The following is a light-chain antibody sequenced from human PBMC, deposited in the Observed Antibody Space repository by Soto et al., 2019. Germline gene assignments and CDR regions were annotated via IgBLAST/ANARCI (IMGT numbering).Light chain of an antibody. CDR3: CSHAGTYSFYA. CDR1: SSDVGGYNY. Sequence: QSALTQPRSVSRAAGQIVYISCTGTSSDVGGYNYVSWYQHHPGKAPRLMIYDVSKRPSGVPDRFSGSKSGNTASLTISGLQAEDEADYYCCSHAGTYSFYAFGIGTKVTVL. V-gene: IGLV2-11*01. J-gene: IGLJ1*01. CDR2: DVS.